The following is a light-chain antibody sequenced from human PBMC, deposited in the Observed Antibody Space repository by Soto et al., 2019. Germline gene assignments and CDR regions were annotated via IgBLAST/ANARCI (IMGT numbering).Light chain of an antibody. CDR3: QQFGISPRT. Sequence: EIVLSQSPGTLSLFPGERATLSCRASQSISSNFVGWYQQKPGQAPRLLIYGSSTRATGIPDRFSGSGSGTDFTLTITRLEPEDFAVYYCQQFGISPRTFGQGTKLE. V-gene: IGKV3-20*01. CDR2: GSS. CDR1: QSISSNF. J-gene: IGKJ2*01.